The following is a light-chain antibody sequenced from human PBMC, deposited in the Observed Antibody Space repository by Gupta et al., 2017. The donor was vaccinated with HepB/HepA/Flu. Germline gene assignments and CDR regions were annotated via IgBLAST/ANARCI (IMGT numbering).Light chain of an antibody. Sequence: SYELTRPPSAPVSPGKTASITCPGDKLGDKYACWYQQKPGQSPVLVIYQDSKRPSGVPERFSGSNSGNTATLTISGTQAMDEADYYCQAWDSSTVVFGGGTKLTVL. CDR2: QDS. CDR1: KLGDKY. J-gene: IGLJ2*01. V-gene: IGLV3-1*01. CDR3: QAWDSSTVV.